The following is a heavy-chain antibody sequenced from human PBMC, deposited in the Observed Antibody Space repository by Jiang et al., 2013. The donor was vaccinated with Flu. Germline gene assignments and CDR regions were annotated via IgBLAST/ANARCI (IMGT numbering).Heavy chain of an antibody. J-gene: IGHJ2*01. CDR2: IIPILGIA. Sequence: SGAEVKKPGSSVKVSCKASGGTFSSYAISWVRQAPGQGLEWMGRIIPILGIANYAQKFQGRVTITADKSTSTAYMELSSLRSEDTAVYYCARGANYYDSSGYYSYWYFDLWGRGTLVTVSS. V-gene: IGHV1-69*04. D-gene: IGHD3-22*01. CDR1: GGTFSSYA. CDR3: ARGANYYDSSGYYSYWYFDL.